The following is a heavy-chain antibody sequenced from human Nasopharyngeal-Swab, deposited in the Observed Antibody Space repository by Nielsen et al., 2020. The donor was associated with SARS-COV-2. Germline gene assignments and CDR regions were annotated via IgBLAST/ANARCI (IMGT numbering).Heavy chain of an antibody. J-gene: IGHJ6*02. Sequence: GGSLRLSCAASGFIFSSYWMHWVRQAPGKGLEWVSRIKSDGSSTSYADSVKGRFTISRDNAKNTLFLQMNSLRAEDTAVYYCARESIAAAGPGMDVWGQGTTVTVSS. CDR2: IKSDGSST. CDR1: GFIFSSYW. CDR3: ARESIAAAGPGMDV. D-gene: IGHD6-13*01. V-gene: IGHV3-74*01.